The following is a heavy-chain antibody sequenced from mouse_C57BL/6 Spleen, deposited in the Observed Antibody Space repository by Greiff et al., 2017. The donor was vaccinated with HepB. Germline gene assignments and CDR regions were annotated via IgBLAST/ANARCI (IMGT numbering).Heavy chain of an antibody. CDR1: GYTFTSYT. V-gene: IGHV1-4*01. D-gene: IGHD1-1*01. Sequence: LEESGAELARPGASVKMSCKASGYTFTSYTMHWVKQRPGQGLEWIGYINPSSGYTKYNQKFKDKATLTADKSSSTAYMQLSSLTSEDSAVYYCARSGFTTSRTMDYWGQGTSVTVSS. CDR2: INPSSGYT. J-gene: IGHJ4*01. CDR3: ARSGFTTSRTMDY.